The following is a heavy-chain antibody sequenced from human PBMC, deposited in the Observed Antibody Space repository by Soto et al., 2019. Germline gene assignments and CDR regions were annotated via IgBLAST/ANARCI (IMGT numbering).Heavy chain of an antibody. J-gene: IGHJ4*02. D-gene: IGHD2-8*01. CDR1: GGSISSSSYY. Sequence: QLQLQESGPGLVKPSETLSLTCTVSGGSISSSSYYWGWIRQPPGKGLEWIGSIYYSGSTYYNPSLKSRVTISVDTSKNQFSLKLSSVTAADTAVYYCARQRPRYCTNGVCYTGPRYFDYWGQGTLVTVSS. V-gene: IGHV4-39*01. CDR2: IYYSGST. CDR3: ARQRPRYCTNGVCYTGPRYFDY.